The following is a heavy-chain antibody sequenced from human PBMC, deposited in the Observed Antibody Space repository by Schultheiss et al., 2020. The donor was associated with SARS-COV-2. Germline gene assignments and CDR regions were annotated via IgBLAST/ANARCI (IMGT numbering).Heavy chain of an antibody. D-gene: IGHD4-17*01. CDR3: ARARRLRVDY. Sequence: SQTLSLTCTVSGGSISSGGYYWSWIRQPPGKGLEWIGEINHSGSTNYNPSLKSRVTISVDTSKNQFSLKLSSVTAADTAVYYCARARRLRVDYWGQGTLVTVSS. J-gene: IGHJ4*02. V-gene: IGHV4-39*07. CDR2: INHSGST. CDR1: GGSISSGGYY.